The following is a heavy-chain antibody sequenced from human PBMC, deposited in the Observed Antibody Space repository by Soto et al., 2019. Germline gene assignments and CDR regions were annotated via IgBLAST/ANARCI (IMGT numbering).Heavy chain of an antibody. CDR1: GFTLSRYA. CDR3: AKTLGEYLYFFDY. Sequence: EVQLLESGGGLVQPGGSLRLSCAGSGFTLSRYATIWVRQAPGKGLEWISGLGTSDHNIFYADSVRGRLTISRDNSKNTFYLQMNSLRAEDTAKYYCAKTLGEYLYFFDYWGQGIQVTVSS. CDR2: LGTSDHNI. J-gene: IGHJ4*02. D-gene: IGHD3-10*01. V-gene: IGHV3-23*01.